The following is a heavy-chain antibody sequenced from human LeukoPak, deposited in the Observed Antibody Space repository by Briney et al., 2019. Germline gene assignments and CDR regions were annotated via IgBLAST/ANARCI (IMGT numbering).Heavy chain of an antibody. CDR2: ISAYNGNT. CDR1: GYTFTSHG. CDR3: ARDGPGIQVPDY. Sequence: VASVKVSCKASGYTFTSHGISWVRQAPGQGLEWMGWISAYNGNTNYAQKLQGRVTMTTDTSTSTAYMELRSLRSDDMAVYYCARDGPGIQVPDYWGQGTLVTVSS. J-gene: IGHJ4*02. V-gene: IGHV1-18*03. D-gene: IGHD1-1*01.